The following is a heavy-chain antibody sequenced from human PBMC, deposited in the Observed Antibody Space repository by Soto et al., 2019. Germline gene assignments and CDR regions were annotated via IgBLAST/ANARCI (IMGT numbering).Heavy chain of an antibody. CDR3: ARGVGSGSYYNQYNWFDP. Sequence: GASVKVSCKASGYTFTNYGICWVRHAPGQGLEWMGWINVYNGNTKYAQKVQGRVTMTTDTSTSTAYMELRSLRSDDTAVYYCARGVGSGSYYNQYNWFDPWGQGTLVTVS. J-gene: IGHJ5*02. V-gene: IGHV1-18*01. CDR2: INVYNGNT. CDR1: GYTFTNYG. D-gene: IGHD3-10*01.